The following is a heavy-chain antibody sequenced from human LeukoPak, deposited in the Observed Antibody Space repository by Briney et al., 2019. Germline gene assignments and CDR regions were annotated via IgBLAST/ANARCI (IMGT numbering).Heavy chain of an antibody. CDR2: MNPNSGNT. D-gene: IGHD3-22*01. CDR1: GYTFTSYD. Sequence: ASVKVSCKASGYTFTSYDINWVRQATGQGLEWMGWMNPNSGNTGYAQKFQGRVTMTRNTSISTACMELSSLRSEDTAVYYCARGPYYYDSDLWVAFDIWGQGTMVTVSS. J-gene: IGHJ3*02. CDR3: ARGPYYYDSDLWVAFDI. V-gene: IGHV1-8*01.